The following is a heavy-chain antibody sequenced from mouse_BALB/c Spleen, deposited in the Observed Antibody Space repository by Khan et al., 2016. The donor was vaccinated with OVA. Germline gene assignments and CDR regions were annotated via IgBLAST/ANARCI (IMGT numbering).Heavy chain of an antibody. Sequence: EVQLVESGGDLVKPRGSLKLSCAASGFTFSSYSMSWVRQTPDKRLEWVATISSGGDYTYYPDSVKGRFTIYRANAKNTLYLQMSSMKSEDTARYYCASHLTGSFAYWGQGTLVTVAA. V-gene: IGHV5-6*01. D-gene: IGHD4-1*01. CDR3: ASHLTGSFAY. CDR2: ISSGGDYT. J-gene: IGHJ3*01. CDR1: GFTFSSYS.